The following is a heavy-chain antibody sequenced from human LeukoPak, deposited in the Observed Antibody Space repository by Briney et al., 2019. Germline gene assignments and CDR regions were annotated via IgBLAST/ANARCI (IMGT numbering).Heavy chain of an antibody. J-gene: IGHJ5*02. Sequence: SETLSLTCTVSGGSISSHYWSWIRQPPGKGLEWIGYTYYSGSTNYNPSLKSRVTISVDTSKNQFSLKLSSVTAADTAVYYCARYGDYEFGGWFDPWGQGTLVTVSS. CDR1: GGSISSHY. V-gene: IGHV4-59*11. D-gene: IGHD4-17*01. CDR2: TYYSGST. CDR3: ARYGDYEFGGWFDP.